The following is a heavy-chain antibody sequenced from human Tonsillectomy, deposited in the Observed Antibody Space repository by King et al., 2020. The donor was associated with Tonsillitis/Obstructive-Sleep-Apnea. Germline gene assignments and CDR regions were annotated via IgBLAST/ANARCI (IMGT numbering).Heavy chain of an antibody. Sequence: QLVQSGAEVKKPGESLKISCKGSGYSFTSYWIGWVRQMPGKGLEWMGIIYPGDSDTRYSPSFQGQVTISADKSISTAYLQWSSLKASDTAMYYWARSSTYYDILTGYYAHYYYGMDVWGQGTTVTVSS. CDR3: ARSSTYYDILTGYYAHYYYGMDV. J-gene: IGHJ6*02. CDR1: GYSFTSYW. D-gene: IGHD3-9*01. V-gene: IGHV5-51*03. CDR2: IYPGDSDT.